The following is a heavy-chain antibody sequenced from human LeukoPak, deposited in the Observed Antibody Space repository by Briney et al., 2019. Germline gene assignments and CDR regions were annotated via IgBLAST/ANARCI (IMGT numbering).Heavy chain of an antibody. V-gene: IGHV4-39*01. CDR1: GASISGGTYY. Sequence: PSETMSLTCSVSGASISGGTYYWGWIRQPPGKGLEWIGSIYYTGSTYDNPSLKSRVTISVDTSKNQFSLKLSSVTAADTAVYYCARRGGSGRAFDYWGQGTLVTVSS. J-gene: IGHJ4*02. CDR2: IYYTGST. D-gene: IGHD1-26*01. CDR3: ARRGGSGRAFDY.